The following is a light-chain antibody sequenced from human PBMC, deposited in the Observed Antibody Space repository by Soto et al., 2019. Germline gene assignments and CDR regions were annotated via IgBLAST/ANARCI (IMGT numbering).Light chain of an antibody. CDR3: SSYTVRTTWV. V-gene: IGLV2-14*01. CDR1: GSDIGGYNY. J-gene: IGLJ3*02. Sequence: QSALTQPASVSGSPGQSITISCTGTGSDIGGYNYVSWYQQHPGKAPKLLIFEVNNRPSGVSHRFSGSKSGYTASLIISGLQAEDEADYYCSSYTVRTTWVFGGGTKVTVL. CDR2: EVN.